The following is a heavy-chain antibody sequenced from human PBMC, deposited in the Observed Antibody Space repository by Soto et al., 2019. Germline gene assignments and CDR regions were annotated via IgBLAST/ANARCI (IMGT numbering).Heavy chain of an antibody. V-gene: IGHV3-9*01. CDR1: GVTIDENG. J-gene: IGHJ5*02. Sequence: AVSGVTIDENGRQGVGHTPRWCLEWVSGINWKSDIGYADSVKGRFTISRDNAKNSLYLQMNSLRTEDTAVYYCAREYIAARPMAIPGPVAPFDPWGQGTLVTVSS. D-gene: IGHD6-6*01. CDR2: INWKSDI. CDR3: AREYIAARPMAIPGPVAPFDP.